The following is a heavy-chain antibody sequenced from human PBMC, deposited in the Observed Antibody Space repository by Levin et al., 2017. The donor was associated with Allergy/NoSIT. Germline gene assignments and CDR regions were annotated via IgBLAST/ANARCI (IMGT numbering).Heavy chain of an antibody. V-gene: IGHV3-7*01. Sequence: GGSLRLSCSASGFTLSSYWMSWVRQAPGMGLEWVANIKHDGSEMYYLDSVKGRFTISRDNARNSLYLQMNSLRAGDTAIYFCSREGRTVLKSPTGGRAMDVWGQGTTVTVSS. CDR2: IKHDGSEM. D-gene: IGHD3-16*01. CDR1: GFTLSSYW. J-gene: IGHJ6*02. CDR3: SREGRTVLKSPTGGRAMDV.